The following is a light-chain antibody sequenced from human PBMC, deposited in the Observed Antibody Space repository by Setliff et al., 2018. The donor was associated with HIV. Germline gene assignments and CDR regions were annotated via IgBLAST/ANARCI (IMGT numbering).Light chain of an antibody. Sequence: ALTQPASVSGSPGQSITISCTGTSSDVGGYNYVSWYQQHPGKAPKLMIYEVSNRPSGVSNRFSGSKSDNTASLTISGLQAEDEADYYCSSYTSSITYVFGTGTKVTVL. CDR3: SSYTSSITYV. V-gene: IGLV2-14*01. CDR1: SSDVGGYNY. J-gene: IGLJ1*01. CDR2: EVS.